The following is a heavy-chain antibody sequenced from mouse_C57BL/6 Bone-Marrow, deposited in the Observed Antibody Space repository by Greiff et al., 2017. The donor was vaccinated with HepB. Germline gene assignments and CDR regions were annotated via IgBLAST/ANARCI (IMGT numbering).Heavy chain of an antibody. CDR3: TRPYYDGYYKDWFAY. J-gene: IGHJ3*01. Sequence: EVKLMESGTVLARPGASVKMSCKTSGYTFTSYWMHWVKQRPGQGLEWIGAIYPGNSDTSYNQKFKGKAKLTAVTSASTAYMELSSLTNEDSAVYYCTRPYYDGYYKDWFAYWGQGTLVTVSA. V-gene: IGHV1-5*01. D-gene: IGHD2-3*01. CDR2: IYPGNSDT. CDR1: GYTFTSYW.